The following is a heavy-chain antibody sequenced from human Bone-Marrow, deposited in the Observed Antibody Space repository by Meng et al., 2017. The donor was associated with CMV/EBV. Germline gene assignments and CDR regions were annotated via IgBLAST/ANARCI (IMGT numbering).Heavy chain of an antibody. J-gene: IGHJ6*02. V-gene: IGHV4-39*07. CDR2: ISYSGST. Sequence: ESLKISCTVSGGSISSSSYYWGWIRQPPGKGLEWIGSISYSGSTYYNPSLKSRVTISVDTSKNQFSLKLSSVTAADTAVYYCSRIYYYGMDVWGQGNTVNVAS. CDR3: SRIYYYGMDV. CDR1: GGSISSSSYY.